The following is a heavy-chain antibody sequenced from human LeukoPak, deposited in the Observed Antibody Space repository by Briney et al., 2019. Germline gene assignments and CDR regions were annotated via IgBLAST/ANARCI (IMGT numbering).Heavy chain of an antibody. V-gene: IGHV3-48*03. CDR2: ISSSGSTM. D-gene: IGHD3-10*02. Sequence: GGSLRLSCAASGFTFSSYEMDWVRQAPGKGLEWVSYISSSGSTMYYADSVKGRFTISRDNAKNSLYLQMNSLRAEDTAVYYCAELGITMIGGVWGKGTTVTISS. CDR1: GFTFSSYE. CDR3: AELGITMIGGV. J-gene: IGHJ6*04.